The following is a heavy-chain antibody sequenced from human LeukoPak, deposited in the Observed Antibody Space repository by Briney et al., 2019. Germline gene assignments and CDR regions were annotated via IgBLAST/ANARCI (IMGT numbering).Heavy chain of an antibody. CDR2: IYKDGST. CDR1: GFAVSNNY. V-gene: IGHV3-53*01. J-gene: IGHJ4*02. CDR3: ARGYCSGRSCYMWYSDY. Sequence: PGGSLRLSCAASGFAVSNNYMTWVRQAPGKGLEWVSVIYKDGSTYYADSVKGRFTISRDNSKNPVYLQMNSLRAEDTAVYYCARGYCSGRSCYMWYSDYWGQGTLVTVSS. D-gene: IGHD2-15*01.